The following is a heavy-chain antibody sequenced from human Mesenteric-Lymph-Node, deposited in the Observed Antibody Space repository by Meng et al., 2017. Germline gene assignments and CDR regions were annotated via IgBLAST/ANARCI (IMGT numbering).Heavy chain of an antibody. CDR2: IYHSGST. CDR1: GGSISSGGYY. CDR3: ARDRKHYGERGWFDP. D-gene: IGHD4-17*01. V-gene: IGHV4-30-4*08. J-gene: IGHJ5*02. Sequence: QVQLQESGPGLVKPSQTLSLTCTVSGGSISSGGYYWSWIRQHPGKGLEWIGYIYHSGSTNYNPSLKSRVTISVDKSKNQFSLKLSSVTAADTAVYYCARDRKHYGERGWFDPWGQGTLVTVSS.